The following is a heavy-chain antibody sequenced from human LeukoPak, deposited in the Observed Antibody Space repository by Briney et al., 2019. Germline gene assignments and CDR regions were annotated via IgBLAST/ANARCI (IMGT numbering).Heavy chain of an antibody. CDR2: IYYSGST. CDR3: GRHGGVGVITDFDY. J-gene: IGHJ4*02. Sequence: PSETLSLTCTVSGDSISSSSYYWGWSRQPPGKGLEWIGSIYYSGSTYYNPSLKSRVTMSVDTSKNQFSLKLSSVTAADTAVYYCGRHGGVGVITDFDYWGPGTLVTVSS. CDR1: GDSISSSSYY. V-gene: IGHV4-39*01. D-gene: IGHD2-8*02.